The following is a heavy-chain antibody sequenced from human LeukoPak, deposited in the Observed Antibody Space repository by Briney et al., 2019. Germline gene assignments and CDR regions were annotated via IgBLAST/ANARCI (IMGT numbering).Heavy chain of an antibody. J-gene: IGHJ4*02. CDR2: ISAYNGNT. CDR1: GYTFTSYG. CDR3: ARDMYYDSSGYFGY. V-gene: IGHV1-18*01. Sequence: ASVKVSCKASGYTFTSYGISWVRQAPGQGLEWMGWISAYNGNTNYAQKLQGRVTMTTDTSTSTAYMELRSLGSDDTAVYYCARDMYYDSSGYFGYWGQGTLVTVSS. D-gene: IGHD3-22*01.